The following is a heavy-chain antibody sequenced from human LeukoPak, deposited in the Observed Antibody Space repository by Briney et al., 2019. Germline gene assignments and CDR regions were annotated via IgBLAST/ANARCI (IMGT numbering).Heavy chain of an antibody. V-gene: IGHV1-18*01. CDR1: GYTFTSYG. J-gene: IGHJ6*03. CDR3: AREGYSSGWYVGYYYYMDV. D-gene: IGHD6-19*01. Sequence: ASVKVSCKASGYTFTSYGISWVRQAPGQGLEWMGWISAYNGNTNYAQKLQGRVTMTTDTSTSTANMELRSLRSDDTAVYYCAREGYSSGWYVGYYYYMDVWGKGTTVTVSS. CDR2: ISAYNGNT.